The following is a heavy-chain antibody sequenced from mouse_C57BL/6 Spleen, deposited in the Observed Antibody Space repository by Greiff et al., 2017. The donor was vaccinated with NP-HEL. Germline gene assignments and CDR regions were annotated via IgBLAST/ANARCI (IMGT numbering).Heavy chain of an antibody. D-gene: IGHD2-14*01. CDR3: ARKNRGYAMDY. J-gene: IGHJ4*01. CDR1: GFSFTSYG. CDR2: LWSGGST. V-gene: IGHV2-2*01. Sequence: QVQLKESGPGLVQPSQSLSITCTVSGFSFTSYGVHWVRQSPGKGLEWLGVLWSGGSTDYNAAFISRLSISKDNSKSQVFFKMNSLQADNTAIYYCARKNRGYAMDYWGQGTSVTVSS.